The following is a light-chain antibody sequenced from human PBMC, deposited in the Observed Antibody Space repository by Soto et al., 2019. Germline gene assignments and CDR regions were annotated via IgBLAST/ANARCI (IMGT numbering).Light chain of an antibody. Sequence: QSVLTQPPSVSGAPGQRVTISCTGSSSNIGAGYDVHWYQQLPGTAPKLLIYGNSNRPSGVPDRFSGSKSGTSASLAITGFQAEDEADYFCNSYGSTSTRYVFGTGTKLTVL. J-gene: IGLJ1*01. CDR2: GNS. CDR3: NSYGSTSTRYV. V-gene: IGLV1-40*01. CDR1: SSNIGAGYD.